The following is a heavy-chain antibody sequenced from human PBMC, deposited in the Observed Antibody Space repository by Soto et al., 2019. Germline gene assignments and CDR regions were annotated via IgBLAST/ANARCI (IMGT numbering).Heavy chain of an antibody. CDR1: GGSISSYY. CDR3: ASLYRGGDCYSGYYYYGMDV. D-gene: IGHD2-21*02. Sequence: SETLSLTCTVSGGSISSYYWSWIRQPPGKGLEWIGYIYYSGSTNYNPSLKSRVTISVDTSKNQFSLKLSSVTAADTAVYYCASLYRGGDCYSGYYYYGMDVWGQGTTVTVSS. V-gene: IGHV4-59*01. CDR2: IYYSGST. J-gene: IGHJ6*02.